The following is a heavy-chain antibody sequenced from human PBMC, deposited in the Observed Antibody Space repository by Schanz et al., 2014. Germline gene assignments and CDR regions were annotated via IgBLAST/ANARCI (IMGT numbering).Heavy chain of an antibody. CDR3: ARAQGVIRLYYGVDV. Sequence: EVRLVESGGGLVQPGGSLRLSCAASGFTFSIYGMSWVRQAPGKGLEWVSRMIGSGSSVFYADSVRGRFTISRDNSMNTVYLQMNSLRSDDAAVYYCARAQGVIRLYYGVDVWGQGTTVTVSS. D-gene: IGHD3-10*01. J-gene: IGHJ6*02. CDR1: GFTFSIYG. V-gene: IGHV3-23*04. CDR2: MIGSGSSV.